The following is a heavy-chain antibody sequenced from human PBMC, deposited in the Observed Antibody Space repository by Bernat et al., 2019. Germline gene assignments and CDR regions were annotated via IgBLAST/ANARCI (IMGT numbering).Heavy chain of an antibody. D-gene: IGHD2-2*01. Sequence: QVQLVQSGAEVKKPGSSVKVSCKASGGTFSSYAISWVRQAPGQGLEWMGRIIPILGIANYAQKFQGRVTINADKSTSTAYMELSSLRSEDTAVYYCASPYCSSTSCYNDAFDIWGQGTMVTVSS. V-gene: IGHV1-69*04. J-gene: IGHJ3*02. CDR2: IIPILGIA. CDR3: ASPYCSSTSCYNDAFDI. CDR1: GGTFSSYA.